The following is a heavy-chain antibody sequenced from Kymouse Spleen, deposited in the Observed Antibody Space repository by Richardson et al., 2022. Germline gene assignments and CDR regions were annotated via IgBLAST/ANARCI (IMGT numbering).Heavy chain of an antibody. Sequence: EVQLVESGGGLVQPGRSLRLSCAASGFTFDDYAMHWVRQAPGKGLEWVSGISWNSGSIGYADSVKGRFTISRDNAKNSLYLQMNSLRAEDTALYYCAKVHSSGWYFDYWGQGTLVTVSS. CDR2: ISWNSGSI. CDR1: GFTFDDYA. J-gene: IGHJ4*02. V-gene: IGHV3-9*01. CDR3: AKVHSSGWYFDY. D-gene: IGHD6-19*01.